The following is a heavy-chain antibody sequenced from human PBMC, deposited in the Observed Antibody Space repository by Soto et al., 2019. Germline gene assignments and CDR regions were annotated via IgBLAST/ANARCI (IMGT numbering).Heavy chain of an antibody. CDR2: ISSGGSNE. D-gene: IGHD3-10*01. J-gene: IGHJ4*02. V-gene: IGHV3-30-3*01. Sequence: GGSLRLSCAASGFTFSGFAMHWVRQAPGKGQEWLAVISSGGSNEFYVDSVRGRFTISRDNSRNTVYLQTNSLRPDDTAVYYCVRGDGYNNEPGSFYFDYWGQGTLVTVSS. CDR3: VRGDGYNNEPGSFYFDY. CDR1: GFTFSGFA.